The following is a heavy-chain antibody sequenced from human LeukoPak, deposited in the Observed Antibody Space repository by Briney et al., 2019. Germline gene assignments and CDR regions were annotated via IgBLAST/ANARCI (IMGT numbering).Heavy chain of an antibody. J-gene: IGHJ4*02. D-gene: IGHD5-18*01. V-gene: IGHV4-59*01. CDR1: GGSISGYY. Sequence: SETLSLTCSVSGGSISGYYWSWIRQPPGKGLEWIGYIYYSGTTIYNPSLKSRVTISVDTSKNQFSLKVSSVSAADTAVYYCASAGYTYGYVFDYWGQGTLVTVSS. CDR2: IYYSGTT. CDR3: ASAGYTYGYVFDY.